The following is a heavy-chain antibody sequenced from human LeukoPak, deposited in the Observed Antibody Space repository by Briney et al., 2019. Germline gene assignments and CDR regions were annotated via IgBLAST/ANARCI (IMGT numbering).Heavy chain of an antibody. CDR3: ARGATDFDWLLSYYYYYGMDV. D-gene: IGHD3-9*01. Sequence: GGSLRLSCAASGFTFSICSMNWVRQAPGKGLEWVSYISSSSSTIYYADSVKGRFTISRDNAKNSLYLQMNSLRDEDTAVYYCARGATDFDWLLSYYYYYGMDVWGQGTTVTVSS. J-gene: IGHJ6*02. V-gene: IGHV3-48*02. CDR2: ISSSSSTI. CDR1: GFTFSICS.